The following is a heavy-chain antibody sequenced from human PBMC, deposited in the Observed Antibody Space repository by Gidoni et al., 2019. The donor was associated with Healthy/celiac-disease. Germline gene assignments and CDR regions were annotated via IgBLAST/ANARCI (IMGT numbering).Heavy chain of an antibody. V-gene: IGHV1-24*01. CDR3: ATGEPYYYDSSGYYYVRPFDY. D-gene: IGHD3-22*01. Sequence: QVQLVQSGAEVKKPGASVQVSCKVSGYTLTDLSMHWVRQAPGKGLEWMGGFDPEDGETIYAQKFQGRVTMTEDTSTDTAYMELSSLRSEDTAVYYCATGEPYYYDSSGYYYVRPFDYWGQGTLVTVSS. CDR1: GYTLTDLS. J-gene: IGHJ4*02. CDR2: FDPEDGET.